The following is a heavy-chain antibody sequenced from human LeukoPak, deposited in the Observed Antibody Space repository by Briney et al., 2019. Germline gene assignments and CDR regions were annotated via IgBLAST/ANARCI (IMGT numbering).Heavy chain of an antibody. V-gene: IGHV3-48*03. CDR2: ISGSGNTI. J-gene: IGHJ4*02. CDR1: GITFKRYE. D-gene: IGHD1-26*01. CDR3: ATYIVGPTLDY. Sequence: GGSLRLSCTASGITFKRYEMNWVRQTPGKGLEWVSYISGSGNTIYYADSVKGRFTISRDNARNSFYLQMNSLRAEDTALYYCATYIVGPTLDYWGQGTLVTVSS.